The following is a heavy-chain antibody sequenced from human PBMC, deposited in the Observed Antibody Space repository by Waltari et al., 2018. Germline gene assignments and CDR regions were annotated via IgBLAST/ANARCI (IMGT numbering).Heavy chain of an antibody. CDR3: VLQGGGREEARGFY. V-gene: IGHV3-23*01. CDR1: GFTFSSSV. J-gene: IGHJ4*02. CDR2: ISGSGGSA. Sequence: EVQLLESGGGLVQPGGSLRLSCAASGFTFSSSVMSWVRQAPGKGLEWVSAISGSGGSAYYADSVKGRFTISRDNSKNTLYLQMNSLRAEDMGVYYCVLQGGGREEARGFYWGQGTLVTVSS. D-gene: IGHD6-6*01.